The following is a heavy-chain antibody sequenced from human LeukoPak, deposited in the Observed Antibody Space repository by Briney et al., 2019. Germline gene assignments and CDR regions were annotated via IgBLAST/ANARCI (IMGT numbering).Heavy chain of an antibody. J-gene: IGHJ4*02. V-gene: IGHV3-11*01. CDR2: ISSSGSTI. CDR1: GFTFSDYY. Sequence: GGSLRLSCAASGFTFSDYYMSWIRQAPGKGLEWVSYISSSGSTIYYADSVKGRFTISRDNAKNSLYLQMNSLRAEDTAVYYCARVGGVYSGYDTGETFDYWGQGTLVTVSS. CDR3: ARVGGVYSGYDTGETFDY. D-gene: IGHD5-12*01.